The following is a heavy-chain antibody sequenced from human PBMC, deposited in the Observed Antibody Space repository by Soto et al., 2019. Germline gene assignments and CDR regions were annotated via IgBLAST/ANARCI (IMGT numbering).Heavy chain of an antibody. CDR1: GYTFTSYD. CDR3: ARGSFVYSGGSCDVDAFDI. D-gene: IGHD2-15*01. J-gene: IGHJ3*02. CDR2: INPNSGNT. Sequence: ASVKVSCKASGYTFTSYDINWVRQATGQGLEWMGWINPNSGNTGYAQKFQGRVTMTRNTSISTAYMELSSLRSEDTAVYYCARGSFVYSGGSCDVDAFDIWGQGTMVNVS. V-gene: IGHV1-8*01.